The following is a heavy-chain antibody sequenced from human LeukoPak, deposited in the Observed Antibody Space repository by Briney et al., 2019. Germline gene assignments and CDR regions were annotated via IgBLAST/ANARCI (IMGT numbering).Heavy chain of an antibody. V-gene: IGHV1-69*02. Sequence: ASVKVSCKVSGSSFSSYTISWVRQAPRQGLEWMGRIIPIHNMINYAQNFQDRVTITADKSTSTAYMELSSPRSEDTAIYYCARGAVAGLEGVDYWGQGTLVTVSS. CDR2: IIPIHNMI. D-gene: IGHD6-19*01. CDR1: GSSFSSYT. J-gene: IGHJ4*02. CDR3: ARGAVAGLEGVDY.